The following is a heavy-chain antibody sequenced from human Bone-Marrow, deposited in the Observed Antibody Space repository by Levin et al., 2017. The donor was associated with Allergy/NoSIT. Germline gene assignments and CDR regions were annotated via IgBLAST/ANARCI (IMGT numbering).Heavy chain of an antibody. Sequence: GESLKISCAASGFTFSSYSMNWVRQAPGKGLEWVSSISSSSSYIYYADSVKGRFTISRDNAKNSLYLQMNSLRAEDTAVYYCARDGITMVRGVNASADVWGKGTTVTVSS. CDR3: ARDGITMVRGVNASADV. V-gene: IGHV3-21*01. CDR2: ISSSSSYI. CDR1: GFTFSSYS. J-gene: IGHJ6*04. D-gene: IGHD3-10*01.